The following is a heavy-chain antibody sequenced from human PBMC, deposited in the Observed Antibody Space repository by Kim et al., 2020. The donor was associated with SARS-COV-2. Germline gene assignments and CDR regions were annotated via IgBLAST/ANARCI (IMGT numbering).Heavy chain of an antibody. CDR3: ASSRRDYYDSSGYSVLPDY. CDR2: IYYSGST. J-gene: IGHJ4*02. CDR1: GGSISSGGYY. V-gene: IGHV4-31*03. Sequence: SETLSLTCTVSGGSISSGGYYWSWIRQHPGKGLEWIGYIYYSGSTYYNPSLKSRVTISVDTSKNQFSLKLSSVTAADTAVYYCASSRRDYYDSSGYSVLPDYWGQGTLVTVSS. D-gene: IGHD3-22*01.